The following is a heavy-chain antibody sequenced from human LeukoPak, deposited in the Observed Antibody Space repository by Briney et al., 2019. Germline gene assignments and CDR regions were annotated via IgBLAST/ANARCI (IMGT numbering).Heavy chain of an antibody. CDR3: ARATAENDH. Sequence: ASVKVSCKASGYTFTGYYMHWVRQAAGQGLEWMGWINPKTGGTSYARKFQGRVTMTRDTSISTVNMELSRLTSDDTAVYYCARATAENDHWGQGTLVTVSS. V-gene: IGHV1-2*02. CDR1: GYTFTGYY. D-gene: IGHD1-14*01. J-gene: IGHJ4*02. CDR2: INPKTGGT.